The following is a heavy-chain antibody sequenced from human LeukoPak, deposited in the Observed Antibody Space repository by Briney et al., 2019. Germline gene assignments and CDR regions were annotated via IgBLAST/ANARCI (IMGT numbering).Heavy chain of an antibody. CDR3: AKDSSPPRIYSGYLLDY. J-gene: IGHJ4*02. V-gene: IGHV3-23*01. D-gene: IGHD5-12*01. CDR2: ISGSGGNT. Sequence: GGSLRLSCAASGFTFSSYAMSWVRQAPGKGLEWVSTISGSGGNTYYADSVKGRFTISRDNSKNTLYLQMNSLRAEDTAVYYCAKDSSPPRIYSGYLLDYWGQETLVTVSS. CDR1: GFTFSSYA.